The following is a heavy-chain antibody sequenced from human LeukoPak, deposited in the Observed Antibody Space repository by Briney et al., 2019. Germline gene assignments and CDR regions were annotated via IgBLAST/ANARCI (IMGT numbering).Heavy chain of an antibody. CDR2: IVGDSTIE. V-gene: IGHV3-23*01. Sequence: QSGGSLRLSCAASGFAFNNDAMTWVRQPPGKGLEWVSTIVGDSTIEYYADSVKGRFTISSDNSKTMLFLHMNSLRAEDTAIYYCAIQPYFYYYLDVWGKGTTVTVTS. D-gene: IGHD5-18*01. CDR3: AIQPYFYYYLDV. CDR1: GFAFNNDA. J-gene: IGHJ6*03.